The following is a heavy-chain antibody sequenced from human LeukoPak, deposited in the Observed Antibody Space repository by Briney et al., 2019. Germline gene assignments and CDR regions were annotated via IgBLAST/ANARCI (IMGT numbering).Heavy chain of an antibody. Sequence: PSQTLSLTCTVSGGSISSGSYYWSWIRQPAGKGLEWIGRIYTSGSTNYNPSLKSRVTISVDTSKNQFSLKLSSVTAADTAVYYCARESGVDPFFDYWGQGTLVTVSS. J-gene: IGHJ4*02. CDR3: ARESGVDPFFDY. CDR1: GGSISSGSYY. V-gene: IGHV4-61*02. CDR2: IYTSGST. D-gene: IGHD1-26*01.